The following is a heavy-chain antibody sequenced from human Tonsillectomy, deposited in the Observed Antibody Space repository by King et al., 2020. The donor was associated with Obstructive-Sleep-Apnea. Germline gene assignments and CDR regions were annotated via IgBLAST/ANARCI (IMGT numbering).Heavy chain of an antibody. Sequence: QLVQSGGGVLQPGRSLRLSCAASGFIFRSYDMHWVRQVPGKGLDWVAFVRHDGDKQFYADSVKGRFTVSRDNSKNTVVLQLNGLRAEDTGVYFCARAVRPWLVPHFSGLDVWGQGSTVTVSS. CDR3: ARAVRPWLVPHFSGLDV. V-gene: IGHV3-30*02. D-gene: IGHD6-19*01. CDR2: VRHDGDKQ. CDR1: GFIFRSYD. J-gene: IGHJ6*02.